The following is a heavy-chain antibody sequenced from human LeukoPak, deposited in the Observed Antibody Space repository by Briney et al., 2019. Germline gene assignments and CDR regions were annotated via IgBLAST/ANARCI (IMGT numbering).Heavy chain of an antibody. CDR3: ARAPILVVVAATSYYFDY. V-gene: IGHV3-21*01. D-gene: IGHD2-15*01. Sequence: GGSLRLSCAASGLTFSSYSMNWVRQAPGKGLEWVSSISSSSSYIYYADSVKGRFTISRDNAKNSLYLQMNSLRAEDTAVYYCARAPILVVVAATSYYFDYWGQGTLVTVSS. J-gene: IGHJ4*02. CDR2: ISSSSSYI. CDR1: GLTFSSYS.